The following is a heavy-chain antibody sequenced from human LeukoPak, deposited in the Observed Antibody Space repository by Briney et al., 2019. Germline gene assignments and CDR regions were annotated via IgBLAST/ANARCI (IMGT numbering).Heavy chain of an antibody. Sequence: GASVKVSCKASGGTFTSYAISWVRQAPGQGLEWMGGIIPIFGTANYAQKFQGRVTITADESTSTAYMELSRLRSEDTAVYYCASFGGTRKRMVRGVMVYYGMDVWGKGTTVTVSS. V-gene: IGHV1-69*01. CDR2: IIPIFGTA. D-gene: IGHD3-10*01. J-gene: IGHJ6*04. CDR3: ASFGGTRKRMVRGVMVYYGMDV. CDR1: GGTFTSYA.